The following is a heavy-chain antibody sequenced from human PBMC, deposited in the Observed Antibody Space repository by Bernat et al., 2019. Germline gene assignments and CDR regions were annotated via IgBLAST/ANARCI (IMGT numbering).Heavy chain of an antibody. CDR1: GYTFTSYA. V-gene: IGHV1-3*01. CDR2: INAGNGNT. J-gene: IGHJ5*02. Sequence: QVQLVQSGAEVKKPGASVKVSCKASGYTFTSYAMHWVRQAPGQRLEWMGWINAGNGNTKYSQKFQGRVTITRDTSASTAYMELSSLRSEDTAVYYCARVYYDSSGYSRFDPWGQGTLVTVSS. CDR3: ARVYYDSSGYSRFDP. D-gene: IGHD3-22*01.